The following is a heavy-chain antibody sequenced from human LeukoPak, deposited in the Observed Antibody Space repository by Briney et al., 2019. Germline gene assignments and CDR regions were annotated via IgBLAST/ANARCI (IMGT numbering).Heavy chain of an antibody. V-gene: IGHV3-23*01. CDR1: GFRFSDYT. CDR2: IGGRGGST. CDR3: GKEGGA. D-gene: IGHD3-16*01. Sequence: GGSLRLSCAASGFRFSDYTMTWVRQAPGKGPEWVSAIGGRGGSTYYADSLGGRFTISRDNSKDMLYLQMNSLKVEDTATYYCGKEGGAWGQGTLVTVSS. J-gene: IGHJ5*02.